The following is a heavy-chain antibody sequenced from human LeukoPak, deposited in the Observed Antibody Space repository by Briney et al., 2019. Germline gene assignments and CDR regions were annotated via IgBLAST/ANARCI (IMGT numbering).Heavy chain of an antibody. J-gene: IGHJ4*02. D-gene: IGHD6-19*01. V-gene: IGHV1-69*13. Sequence: SVKVSCKASGGTFSSYAISWVRQAPGQGLEWMGGIIPIFGTANYAQKFQGRVTITADESTSTAYMEPSSLRSEDTAVYYCAREASSGRRVFDYWGQGTLVTVSS. CDR3: AREASSGRRVFDY. CDR2: IIPIFGTA. CDR1: GGTFSSYA.